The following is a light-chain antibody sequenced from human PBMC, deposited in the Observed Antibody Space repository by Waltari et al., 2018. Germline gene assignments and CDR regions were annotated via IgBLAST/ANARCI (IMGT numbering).Light chain of an antibody. CDR2: DAS. CDR3: QNYVRLPAT. CDR1: QSVGRS. J-gene: IGKJ1*01. Sequence: EIVLTQSPGTLSLSPGERATLACRASQSVGRSLAWYQQKPGQAPRLLIYDASRRATGIPDRFSGSGSGTDFSLKISRLEPEDFAVYYCQNYVRLPATFGQGTKVEI. V-gene: IGKV3-20*01.